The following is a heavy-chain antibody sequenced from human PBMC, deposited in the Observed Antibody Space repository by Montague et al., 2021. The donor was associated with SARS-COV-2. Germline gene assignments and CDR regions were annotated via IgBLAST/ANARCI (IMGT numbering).Heavy chain of an antibody. CDR1: GESFSGHY. J-gene: IGHJ6*03. CDR2: IYHTGST. Sequence: SETLSLTCAVYGESFSGHYWTWIRQPPGKGLEWIGEIYHTGSTNYNPSLKSRVTISVDTPKNQFSLKLRSVTAADTAVYYCARGRIELSMIVVVMTGASYYMDVWGKGTTVTVPS. CDR3: ARGRIELSMIVVVMTGASYYMDV. V-gene: IGHV4-34*01. D-gene: IGHD3-22*01.